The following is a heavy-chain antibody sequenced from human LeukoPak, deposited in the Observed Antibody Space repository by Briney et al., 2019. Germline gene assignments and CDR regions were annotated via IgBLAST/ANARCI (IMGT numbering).Heavy chain of an antibody. V-gene: IGHV3-23*01. CDR1: GFAFSSYA. CDR2: ISGSGGST. Sequence: GGSLRLSCAASGFAFSSYAMSWVRQPPGKGLEWVSAISGSGGSTYYADSVKGRFTISRDNSKNTLYLRMNSLRAEDTAVYYCAKDLEAIVVVVAATNYYYGMDVWGQGTTVTVSS. J-gene: IGHJ6*02. CDR3: AKDLEAIVVVVAATNYYYGMDV. D-gene: IGHD2-15*01.